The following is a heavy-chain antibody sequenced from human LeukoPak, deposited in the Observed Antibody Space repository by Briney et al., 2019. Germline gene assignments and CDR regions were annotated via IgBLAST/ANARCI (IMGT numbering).Heavy chain of an antibody. J-gene: IGHJ6*03. Sequence: PSETLSLTCAVYGGSFSGYYWSWIRQPPGKGLEWIGEINHSGSTNYNPSLKSRVTISVDTPKNQFSLKLSSVTAADTAVYYCARGMYCSSTSCYRGRYYYYYMDVWGKGTTVTVSS. D-gene: IGHD2-2*01. CDR1: GGSFSGYY. V-gene: IGHV4-34*01. CDR3: ARGMYCSSTSCYRGRYYYYYMDV. CDR2: INHSGST.